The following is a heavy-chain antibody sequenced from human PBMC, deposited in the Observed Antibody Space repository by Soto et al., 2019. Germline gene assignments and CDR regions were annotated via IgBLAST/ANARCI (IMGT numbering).Heavy chain of an antibody. J-gene: IGHJ4*02. CDR1: GGTFSSDT. CDR2: VIPILDIA. CDR3: ATTLPTSSPGSLDY. V-gene: IGHV1-69*02. Sequence: QVQLVQSGAKVKKPGSSVKVSCKASGGTFSSDTISWVRQAPGQGLEWMGRVIPILDIAHYAQKFQGRVTITADKSSGTAYMELSSLRSQDTAVYYCATTLPTSSPGSLDYWGQGTLVTVSS. D-gene: IGHD3-10*01.